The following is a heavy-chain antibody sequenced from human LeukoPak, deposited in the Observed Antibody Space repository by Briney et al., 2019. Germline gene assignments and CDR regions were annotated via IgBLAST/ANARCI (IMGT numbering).Heavy chain of an antibody. J-gene: IGHJ5*02. V-gene: IGHV4-59*01. CDR1: GGSISSYY. Sequence: PSETLSLICTVSGGSISSYYWSWIRQPPGKGLEWIGYIYYSGSTNYNPSLKSRVTISVDTPKNQFSLKLSSVTAADTAVYYCARVEEGIANPWGQGTLVTVSS. D-gene: IGHD2-21*01. CDR2: IYYSGST. CDR3: ARVEEGIANP.